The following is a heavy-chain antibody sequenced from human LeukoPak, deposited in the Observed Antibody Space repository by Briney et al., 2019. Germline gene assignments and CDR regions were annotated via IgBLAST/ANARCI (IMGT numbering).Heavy chain of an antibody. CDR2: ISYDGSNK. V-gene: IGHV3-30-3*01. CDR1: GFTFSSYA. CDR3: AREMEAIISPFGY. Sequence: QTGGSLRLSCAASGFTFSSYAMHWVRQAPGKGLEWVAVISYDGSNKYYADSVKGRFTISRDNSKNTLYLQMNSLRAEDTAVYYCAREMEAIISPFGYWGQGTLVTVSS. D-gene: IGHD1-26*01. J-gene: IGHJ4*02.